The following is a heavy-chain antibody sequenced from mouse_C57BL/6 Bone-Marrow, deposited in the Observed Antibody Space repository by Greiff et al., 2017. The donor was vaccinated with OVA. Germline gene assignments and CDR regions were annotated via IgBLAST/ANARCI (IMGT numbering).Heavy chain of an antibody. J-gene: IGHJ3*01. V-gene: IGHV1-50*01. CDR1: GYTFTSYW. CDR3: ASAVFAY. CDR2: IDPSDSYT. Sequence: VQLQQPGAELVKPGASVKLSCKASGYTFTSYWMQWVKQRPGQGLGWIGEIDPSDSYTNYNQKFKGKATLTVDTSSSTAYMQLNSLTSEDSAVYYCASAVFAYWGQGTLVTVSA.